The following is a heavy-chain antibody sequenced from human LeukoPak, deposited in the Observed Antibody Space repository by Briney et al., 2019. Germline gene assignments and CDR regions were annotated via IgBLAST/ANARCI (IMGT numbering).Heavy chain of an antibody. CDR1: GFTFSSYS. J-gene: IGHJ3*02. D-gene: IGHD3-22*01. V-gene: IGHV3-21*01. CDR2: ISSSSSYI. CDR3: ARDLGYYVSSGPTYAFDI. Sequence: GGSLRLSCAASGFTFSSYSMNWVRQAPGKGLEWVSSISSSSSYIYYADSVKGRFTISRDNAKNSLYLQMNSLRAEDTAVYYCARDLGYYVSSGPTYAFDIWGQGTMVTVSS.